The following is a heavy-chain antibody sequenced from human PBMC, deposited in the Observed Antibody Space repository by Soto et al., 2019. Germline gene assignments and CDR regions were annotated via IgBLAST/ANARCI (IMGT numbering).Heavy chain of an antibody. Sequence: QVQLQESGPGLVKPSETLSLTCTVSGGSISSYYWSWIRQPPGKGLEWIGYIYYSGSTNYNPSLKSRVTISVDTSKNQFSLKLSSVTAADTAVYYCARTIAVAGDWYFDLWGRGTLFTVSS. D-gene: IGHD6-19*01. CDR2: IYYSGST. CDR1: GGSISSYY. V-gene: IGHV4-59*08. J-gene: IGHJ2*01. CDR3: ARTIAVAGDWYFDL.